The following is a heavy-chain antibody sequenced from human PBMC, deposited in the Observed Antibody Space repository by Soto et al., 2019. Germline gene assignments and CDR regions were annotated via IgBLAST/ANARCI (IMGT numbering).Heavy chain of an antibody. Sequence: SVKVSCKASGGTFSSYAISWVRQAPGQGLEWMGGIIPIFGTANYAQKFQGRVTITADKSTSTAYMELSSLRSEDTAVYYCARARKQLVQGGSWFDPWGQGTLVTVSS. V-gene: IGHV1-69*06. CDR3: ARARKQLVQGGSWFDP. D-gene: IGHD6-6*01. J-gene: IGHJ5*02. CDR2: IIPIFGTA. CDR1: GGTFSSYA.